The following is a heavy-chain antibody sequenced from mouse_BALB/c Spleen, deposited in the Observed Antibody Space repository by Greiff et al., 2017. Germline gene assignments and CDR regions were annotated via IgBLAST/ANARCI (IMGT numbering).Heavy chain of an antibody. J-gene: IGHJ1*01. CDR3: ARSVLLGYFDV. Sequence: VQLQQSGPELVKPGASVKVSCKASGYAFTSYNMYWVKQSHGKGLEWIGYIDPYNGGTSYNQKFKGKATLTVDKSSSTAYMHRNSLTSEDSAVYYCARSVLLGYFDVWGAGTTVTVSS. CDR2: IDPYNGGT. CDR1: GYAFTSYN. D-gene: IGHD2-10*01. V-gene: IGHV1S135*01.